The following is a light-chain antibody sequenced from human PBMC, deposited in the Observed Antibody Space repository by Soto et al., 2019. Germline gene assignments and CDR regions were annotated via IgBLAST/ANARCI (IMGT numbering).Light chain of an antibody. V-gene: IGKV1-9*01. CDR2: AAA. CDR1: PGMSNY. Sequence: DIQLTQSPSFMSASVGDRVTITCRASPGMSNYLAWYQQKPGKAPKLLIYAAATLHSGVPSRFSGSRSGTEFTLTISGLQPEDFATYYCQQLNDHPFGPGTKVDF. J-gene: IGKJ3*01. CDR3: QQLNDHP.